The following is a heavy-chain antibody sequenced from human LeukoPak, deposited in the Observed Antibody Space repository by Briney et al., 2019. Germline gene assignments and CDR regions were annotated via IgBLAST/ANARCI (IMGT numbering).Heavy chain of an antibody. Sequence: QAGGSLRLSCAASGFTFSSYWMSWVRQAPGKGLEWVANIEQDGSEKYYVDSVKGRFTISRDNAKNSLYLQMNSLRAEDTAVYYCARETGDIVLMVYDNWFDPWGQGTLVTVSS. V-gene: IGHV3-7*01. CDR2: IEQDGSEK. CDR1: GFTFSSYW. D-gene: IGHD2-8*01. J-gene: IGHJ5*02. CDR3: ARETGDIVLMVYDNWFDP.